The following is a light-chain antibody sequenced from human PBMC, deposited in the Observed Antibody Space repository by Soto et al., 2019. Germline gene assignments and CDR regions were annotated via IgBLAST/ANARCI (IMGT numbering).Light chain of an antibody. CDR1: SSNIGSNY. CDR2: RNN. CDR3: AAWDDSYWV. Sequence: QSVLTQPPSASGTPGQRVTISCSGSSSNIGSNYVYWYQQLPGTAPKLLIYRNNQRPSGVPDRFSGSKSGTSASLAISGLRSEDEADYYCAAWDDSYWVFGGETKLTVL. J-gene: IGLJ3*02. V-gene: IGLV1-47*01.